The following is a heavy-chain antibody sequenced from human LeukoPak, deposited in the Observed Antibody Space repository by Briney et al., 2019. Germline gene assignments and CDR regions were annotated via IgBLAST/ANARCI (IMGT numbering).Heavy chain of an antibody. CDR1: GYTFTDYY. CDR3: ASGTPGYGESLDY. J-gene: IGHJ4*02. Sequence: EASVKVSCKASGYTFTDYYIHWVRQAPGQRLEWMGWIDPNSGGTNYAQKFQGRLTMTRDTSTSTVYMELSSLRSEDTAVYYCASGTPGYGESLDYWGQGTLVTVSS. CDR2: IDPNSGGT. V-gene: IGHV1-2*02. D-gene: IGHD1-1*01.